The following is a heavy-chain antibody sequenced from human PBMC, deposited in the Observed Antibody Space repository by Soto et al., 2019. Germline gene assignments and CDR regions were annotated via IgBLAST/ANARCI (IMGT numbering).Heavy chain of an antibody. CDR2: ISAYNDNT. CDR1: GYTFTSYG. D-gene: IGHD5-18*01. CDR3: AIGVIYSYGYYYYGMDV. J-gene: IGHJ6*02. Sequence: QVQLVQSGAEVKKPGASVKVSCKAFGYTFTSYGISWVRQAPGQGLEWMGWISAYNDNTNYAQKLQGRVTMTTDTSTSTAYMELRSLRSDDTAVYYCAIGVIYSYGYYYYGMDVWGQGTTVTVSS. V-gene: IGHV1-18*04.